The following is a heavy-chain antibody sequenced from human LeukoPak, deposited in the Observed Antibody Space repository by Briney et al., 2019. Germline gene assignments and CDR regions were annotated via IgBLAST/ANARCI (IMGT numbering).Heavy chain of an antibody. CDR1: GYTFTGYY. Sequence: ASVKVSCKASGYTFTGYYMHWVRQAPGQGLEWMGWINPNSGGTNYAQKFQGRVTMTRDTSISTAYMELSRLRSDDRAVYSCARDFTRDHWLLYLAFDIWGQGTMVTVSS. CDR2: INPNSGGT. D-gene: IGHD3-9*01. CDR3: ARDFTRDHWLLYLAFDI. J-gene: IGHJ3*02. V-gene: IGHV1-2*02.